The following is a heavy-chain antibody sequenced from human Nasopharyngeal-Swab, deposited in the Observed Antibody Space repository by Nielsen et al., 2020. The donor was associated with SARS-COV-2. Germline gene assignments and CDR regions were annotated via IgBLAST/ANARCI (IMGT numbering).Heavy chain of an antibody. D-gene: IGHD2-21*02. CDR2: INPSGGST. CDR3: ARGGQRHIVVVTANNWFDP. J-gene: IGHJ5*02. Sequence: ASVKVSCKASGYTFTSYYMHWVRQAPGQGLEWMGIINPSGGSTCYAQKFQGRVTMTRDTSTSTVYMELSSLRSEDTAVYYCARGGQRHIVVVTANNWFDPWGQGTLVTVSS. V-gene: IGHV1-46*01. CDR1: GYTFTSYY.